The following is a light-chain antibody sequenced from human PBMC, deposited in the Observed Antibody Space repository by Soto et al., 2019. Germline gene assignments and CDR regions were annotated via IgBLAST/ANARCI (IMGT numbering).Light chain of an antibody. CDR2: ATS. J-gene: IGKJ4*01. CDR3: QQSFSSPLT. CDR1: QNIGKF. V-gene: IGKV1-39*01. Sequence: DIQMTQSPSSLSASVGDRVTITCRPSQNIGKFLNWYQQRPGKAPTALIHATSTLQSGVSSRFSGSGSDTDFTLTIASLRHEDFATYFCQQSFSSPLTFGGGTKVEL.